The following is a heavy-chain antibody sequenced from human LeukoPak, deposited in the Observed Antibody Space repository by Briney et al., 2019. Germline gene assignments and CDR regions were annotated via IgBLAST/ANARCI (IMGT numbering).Heavy chain of an antibody. CDR3: ARGGSMEQQLAHQY. CDR1: SYTFTGYY. V-gene: IGHV1-2*02. J-gene: IGHJ1*01. Sequence: GASVKGSCHAHSYTFTGYYMHWMRQAPRQGPEWMGWIKPNSGGTKHAQKLQGRITLTRDSSIDTAYMELDRLISDDTAIYYCARGGSMEQQLAHQYWGQGTLVTVSS. D-gene: IGHD6-13*01. CDR2: IKPNSGGT.